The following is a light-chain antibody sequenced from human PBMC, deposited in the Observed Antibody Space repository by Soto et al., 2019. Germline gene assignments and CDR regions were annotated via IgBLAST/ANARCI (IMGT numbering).Light chain of an antibody. CDR2: GAS. CDR3: QQYGSSTIT. Sequence: EIVLTQSPGTLSLSPGERATLSCRASQSVSSNYLAWYQQKPGQAPRLLIYGASSRATGIPDRFSGSGSGVDFTLTISRLEPEDFAVYYCQQYGSSTITFGQGTRLEIK. J-gene: IGKJ5*01. V-gene: IGKV3-20*01. CDR1: QSVSSNY.